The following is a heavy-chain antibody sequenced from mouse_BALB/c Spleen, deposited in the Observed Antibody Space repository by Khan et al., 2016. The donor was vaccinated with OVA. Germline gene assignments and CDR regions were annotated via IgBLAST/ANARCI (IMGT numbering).Heavy chain of an antibody. J-gene: IGHJ3*01. CDR1: GYTFTSYF. V-gene: IGHV1S81*02. D-gene: IGHD1-1*02. CDR3: TRAGYGSFTY. CDR2: INPSNGGT. Sequence: QVQLQQSGAELVKPGASVKLSCKASGYTFTSYFMYWVKQRPGQGLEWIGEINPSNGGTNFNEKFKSKATLNVDKSSSTAYMQLSSLTSEDSAVFYCTRAGYGSFTYWGQGTLVTVSA.